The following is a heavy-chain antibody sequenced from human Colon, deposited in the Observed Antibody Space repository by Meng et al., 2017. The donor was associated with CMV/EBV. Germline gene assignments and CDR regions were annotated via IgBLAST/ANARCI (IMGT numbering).Heavy chain of an antibody. J-gene: IGHJ5*02. CDR1: GYSISSGYY. CDR2: IYHGGST. CDR3: ARVLSGPAGWFDP. Sequence: SETLSLTCTVSGYSISSGYYWGWIRQPPGKGLEWIGSIYHGGSTYYNPSLKSRVTISVDTSKNPFSLKLSTVTAADTAVYYCARVLSGPAGWFDPWGQGTLVTVSS. D-gene: IGHD2-2*01. V-gene: IGHV4-38-2*02.